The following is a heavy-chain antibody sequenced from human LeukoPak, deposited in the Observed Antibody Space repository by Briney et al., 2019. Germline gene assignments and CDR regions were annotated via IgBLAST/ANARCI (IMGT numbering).Heavy chain of an antibody. CDR1: GYSFSDYW. CDR3: AKYDSSGYIDY. J-gene: IGHJ4*02. Sequence: GESLKISCKGSGYSFSDYWIAWVRQMPGKGLEWMWTVYPGDSDTTYSPSLQGQVTFSADKPINPASLHWNVLRDSDTAMYYCAKYDSSGYIDYWGQGTLVTVSS. CDR2: VYPGDSDT. V-gene: IGHV5-51*04. D-gene: IGHD6-19*01.